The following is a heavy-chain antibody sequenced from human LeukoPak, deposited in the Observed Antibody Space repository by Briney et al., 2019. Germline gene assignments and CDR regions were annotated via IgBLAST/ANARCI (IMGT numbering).Heavy chain of an antibody. J-gene: IGHJ4*02. V-gene: IGHV3-23*01. CDR3: AKSISEWLVKPYFDY. CDR2: ISGSGGST. D-gene: IGHD6-19*01. Sequence: PGGSLRLSCAASGFTFDISAMIWARQAPGKGLEWVSAISGSGGSTFYADCVKGRFNIYRDNSQNTLYVQINSLRAEDTAVYYCAKSISEWLVKPYFDYWGQGTLVTVSS. CDR1: GFTFDISA.